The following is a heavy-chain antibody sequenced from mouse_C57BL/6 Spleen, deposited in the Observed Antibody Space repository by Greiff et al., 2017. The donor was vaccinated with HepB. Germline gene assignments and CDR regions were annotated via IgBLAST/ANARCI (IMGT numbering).Heavy chain of an antibody. V-gene: IGHV1-69*01. J-gene: IGHJ2*01. D-gene: IGHD3-2*02. Sequence: VQLQQPGAELVMPGASVKLSCKASGYTFTSYWMHWVKQRPGQGLEWIGEIDPSDSYTNYNQKFKGKSTLTVDKSSSTAYMQLSSLTSEDSAVYYCARSEQLRLPYYFDYWGQGTTLTVSS. CDR3: ARSEQLRLPYYFDY. CDR2: IDPSDSYT. CDR1: GYTFTSYW.